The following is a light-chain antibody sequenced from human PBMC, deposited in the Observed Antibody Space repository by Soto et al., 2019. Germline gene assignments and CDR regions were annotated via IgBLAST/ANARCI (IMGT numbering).Light chain of an antibody. CDR1: QIVLYNSNNKNY. Sequence: DIVMTQSPDSLAGSLGERATINCKSSQIVLYNSNNKNYLAWSPQKPGQPHKLLIYWASTRESGVPDRFSGSGSGTDFTLTISSQQAEDVAIYHCQQYYVIPLTFGGGTKVEIK. CDR3: QQYYVIPLT. CDR2: WAS. J-gene: IGKJ4*01. V-gene: IGKV4-1*01.